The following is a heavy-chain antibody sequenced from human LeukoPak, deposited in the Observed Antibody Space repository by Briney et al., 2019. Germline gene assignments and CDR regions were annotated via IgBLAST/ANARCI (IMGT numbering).Heavy chain of an antibody. D-gene: IGHD5-12*01. Sequence: ASVKVSCKASGYTFTDYYMRWVRQAPGQGFEWMGWINPDSGGTNYAQKFQGRVTMTRDTSISTAYMELSRLRSNDTAVYYCARRALFGDSGYDYNWFDPWGQGTLVTVSS. CDR3: ARRALFGDSGYDYNWFDP. CDR2: INPDSGGT. J-gene: IGHJ5*02. CDR1: GYTFTDYY. V-gene: IGHV1-2*02.